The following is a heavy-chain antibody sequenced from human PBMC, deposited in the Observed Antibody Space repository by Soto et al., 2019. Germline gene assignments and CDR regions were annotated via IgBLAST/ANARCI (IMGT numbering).Heavy chain of an antibody. D-gene: IGHD4-17*01. CDR3: ARRLYNDYGDHGNYYYYYMDV. CDR1: GFTFSSYS. V-gene: IGHV3-48*01. CDR2: ISSSSSTI. J-gene: IGHJ6*03. Sequence: GGSLRLSCAASGFTFSSYSMNWVRQAPGKGLEWVSYISSSSSTIYYADSVKGRFTISRDNAKNSLYLQMNSLRAEDTAVYYCARRLYNDYGDHGNYYYYYMDVWGKGTTVTVSS.